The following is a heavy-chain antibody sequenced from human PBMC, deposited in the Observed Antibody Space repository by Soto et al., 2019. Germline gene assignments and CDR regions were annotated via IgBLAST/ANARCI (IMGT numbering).Heavy chain of an antibody. CDR3: TTGGFDEYSGYDLFDY. V-gene: IGHV3-15*01. CDR2: IKSETDGGNV. CDR1: GFTFSNAW. J-gene: IGHJ4*02. Sequence: GGSLRLSCAASGFTFSNAWMSWVRQAPGKGLEWVGRIKSETDGGNVDYAAPVKGRVSISRDDSKNTLYLQMNSLKTEDTAVYYCTTGGFDEYSGYDLFDYWGQGTLVTVSS. D-gene: IGHD5-12*01.